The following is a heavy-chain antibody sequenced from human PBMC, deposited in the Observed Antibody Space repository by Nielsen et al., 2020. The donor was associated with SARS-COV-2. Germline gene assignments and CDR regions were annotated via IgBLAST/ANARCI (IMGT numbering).Heavy chain of an antibody. J-gene: IGHJ4*02. CDR3: ARVKVGPQQWLVWVYFDY. Sequence: SVKVSCKASGYTFTSYGISWVRQAPGQGLEWMGGIIPIFGTANYAQKFQGRVTITADESTSTAYMELSSLRSEDTAVYYCARVKVGPQQWLVWVYFDYWGQGTLVTVSS. D-gene: IGHD6-19*01. V-gene: IGHV1-69*13. CDR1: GYTFTSYG. CDR2: IIPIFGTA.